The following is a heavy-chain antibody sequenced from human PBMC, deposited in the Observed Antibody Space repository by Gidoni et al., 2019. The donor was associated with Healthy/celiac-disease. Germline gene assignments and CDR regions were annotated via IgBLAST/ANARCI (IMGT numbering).Heavy chain of an antibody. J-gene: IGHJ6*02. CDR2: ISYDGSNK. D-gene: IGHD2-2*02. Sequence: QVQLVESGGGVVQPGRSLRLSCAASGFTFSSYAMHWVRQAPGKGLEWVAVISYDGSNKYYADSVKGRFTISRDNSKNTLYLQMNSLRAEDTAVYYCARVRVDCSSTSCYRGVGEYYGMDVWGQGTTVTVSS. V-gene: IGHV3-30-3*01. CDR3: ARVRVDCSSTSCYRGVGEYYGMDV. CDR1: GFTFSSYA.